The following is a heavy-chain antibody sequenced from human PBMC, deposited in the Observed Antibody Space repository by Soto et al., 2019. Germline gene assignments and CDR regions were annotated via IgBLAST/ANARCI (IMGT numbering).Heavy chain of an antibody. Sequence: GGSLRLSCAASGVKFAAYAMHWVRQAPGKGLEWVSGISRNSGSIGYADSVKGRFTISRDNAKNSLYLQMNSLRAEDTALYYYASGKRSGVLSLSILSYSDYWRQGTLVSVSS. V-gene: IGHV3-9*01. J-gene: IGHJ4*02. D-gene: IGHD3-16*02. CDR1: GVKFAAYA. CDR3: ASGKRSGVLSLSILSYSDY. CDR2: ISRNSGSI.